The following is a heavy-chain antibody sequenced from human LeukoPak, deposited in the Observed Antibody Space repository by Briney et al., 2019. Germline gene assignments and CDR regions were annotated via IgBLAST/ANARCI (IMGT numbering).Heavy chain of an antibody. J-gene: IGHJ5*02. CDR2: ISAYNGNT. D-gene: IGHD1-14*01. CDR3: ARGGNRATNWFDP. CDR1: GNTFMTDR. V-gene: IGHV1-18*01. Sequence: GASVQVSCKASGNTFMTDRLHWVRQAPGQGLEWMGWISAYNGNTNYAQKLQGRVTMTTDTSTSTAYMELRSLRSDDTAVYYCARGGNRATNWFDPWGQGTLVTVSS.